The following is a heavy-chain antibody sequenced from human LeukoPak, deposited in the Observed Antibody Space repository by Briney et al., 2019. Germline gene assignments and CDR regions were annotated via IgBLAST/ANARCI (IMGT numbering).Heavy chain of an antibody. J-gene: IGHJ4*02. Sequence: GGSLRLSCAASGFTFSSAWMTWVRQAPGKGLEWVGRIKSKTDGGTAEYAAPVKGRFTISRDDSQNTMYMQMNSLRPEDTAVYYCTTAPDSMDCWGQGTLVTVSS. CDR3: TTAPDSMDC. V-gene: IGHV3-15*01. D-gene: IGHD3-3*01. CDR2: IKSKTDGGTA. CDR1: GFTFSSAW.